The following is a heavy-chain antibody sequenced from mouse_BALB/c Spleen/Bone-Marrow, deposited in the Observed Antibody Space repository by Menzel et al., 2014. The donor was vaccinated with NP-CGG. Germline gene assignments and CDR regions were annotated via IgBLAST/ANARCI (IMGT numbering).Heavy chain of an antibody. CDR1: GYTFTSYW. D-gene: IGHD1-1*01. Sequence: LQQSGSELVRPGTSVKLSCKASGYTFTSYWMHWVKQRPGQGLEWIGNIYPFSGSSNYDEKFKSKATLTVDASSSTAYMQLSSLTSDDSAVYYCTRSPITTVVAETMDCWGQGTSVTVSS. V-gene: IGHV1S22*01. CDR2: IYPFSGSS. J-gene: IGHJ4*01. CDR3: TRSPITTVVAETMDC.